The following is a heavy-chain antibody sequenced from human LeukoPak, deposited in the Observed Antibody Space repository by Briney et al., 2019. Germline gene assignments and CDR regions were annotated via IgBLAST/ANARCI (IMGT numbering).Heavy chain of an antibody. CDR3: ARERLGGSGYFDY. J-gene: IGHJ4*02. CDR1: GGTFSSYA. CDR2: VIPVFGTT. V-gene: IGHV1-69*05. D-gene: IGHD6-25*01. Sequence: SVKVSCKASGGTFSSYAISWVRQAPGQGLEWMGGVIPVFGTTNYAQKFQGRVTITTDESTSTAYMELSSLRSEDTAVYYCARERLGGSGYFDYWGQGTLVTVSS.